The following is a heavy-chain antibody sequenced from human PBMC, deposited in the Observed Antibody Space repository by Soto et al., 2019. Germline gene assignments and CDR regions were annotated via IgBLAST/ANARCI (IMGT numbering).Heavy chain of an antibody. Sequence: QVQLQESGPGLVKPSETLSLTCTVSGGSISSYYWSWIRQPPGKGLEWIGYIYYSGSTNYNPSLKSRVTISVDTSKTQFSLKLSSVTAADTAVYYCARRGRSSSWYGWYFDLWGRGTLVTVSS. J-gene: IGHJ2*01. CDR2: IYYSGST. V-gene: IGHV4-59*08. CDR3: ARRGRSSSWYGWYFDL. D-gene: IGHD6-13*01. CDR1: GGSISSYY.